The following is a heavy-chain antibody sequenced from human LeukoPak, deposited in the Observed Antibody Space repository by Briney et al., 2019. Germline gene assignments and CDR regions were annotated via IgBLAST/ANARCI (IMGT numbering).Heavy chain of an antibody. CDR3: ARHGTLGSTTYPLDY. D-gene: IGHD1-26*01. V-gene: IGHV4-59*08. CDR1: GGSISGYY. Sequence: SETLSLTCTVSGGSISGYYWSWIRQAPGKGLEWIGNIYYSGSTNYNPSLKSRVTVSVDTSKNQFSLKLSSVTAADTAVYYCARHGTLGSTTYPLDYWGQGTLVTVSS. J-gene: IGHJ4*02. CDR2: IYYSGST.